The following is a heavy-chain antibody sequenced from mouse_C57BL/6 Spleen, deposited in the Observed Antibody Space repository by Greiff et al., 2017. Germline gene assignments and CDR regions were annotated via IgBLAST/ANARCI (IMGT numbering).Heavy chain of an antibody. D-gene: IGHD3-1*01. CDR1: GYAFSSSW. CDR3: ARSGLDAMDY. J-gene: IGHJ4*01. Sequence: VHLVESGPELVKPGASVKISCKASGYAFSSSWMNWVKQRPGKGLEWIGRIYPGDGDTNYNGKFKGKATLTADKSSSTAYMQLSSLTSEDSAVYFCARSGLDAMDYWGQGTSVTVSS. V-gene: IGHV1-82*01. CDR2: IYPGDGDT.